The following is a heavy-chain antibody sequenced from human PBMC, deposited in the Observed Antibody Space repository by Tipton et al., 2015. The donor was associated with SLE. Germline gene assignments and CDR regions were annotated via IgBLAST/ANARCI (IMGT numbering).Heavy chain of an antibody. CDR2: TDQSGRS. D-gene: IGHD3-22*01. CDR3: ARVEGGTPYYYDSAGFDS. Sequence: TLSLTCVVSGGSISSDGSYWSWVRQPAGKGLQWIGNTDQSGRSYYNPSLKSRVTISRDTSQNQFSLTLTSVTAADTAVYYCARVEGGTPYYYDSAGFDSWGHGTLVTVSS. CDR1: GGSISSDGSY. J-gene: IGHJ4*01. V-gene: IGHV4-61*09.